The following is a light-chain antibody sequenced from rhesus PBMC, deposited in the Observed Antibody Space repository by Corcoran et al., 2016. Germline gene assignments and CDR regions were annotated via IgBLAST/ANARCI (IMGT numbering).Light chain of an antibody. CDR1: QSLLHSNGNTY. V-gene: IGKV2S2*01. J-gene: IGKJ1*01. CDR3: MQSTKDPT. Sequence: DIVMTQTPLSLPVTPGEPASISCRSSQSLLHSNGNTYLDWYLPKPGQSPPLLLYKVTNRESGVPDRLSDRGSDTEFTLKISRVETEDVGVYYCMQSTKDPTFGQGTKVEIK. CDR2: KVT.